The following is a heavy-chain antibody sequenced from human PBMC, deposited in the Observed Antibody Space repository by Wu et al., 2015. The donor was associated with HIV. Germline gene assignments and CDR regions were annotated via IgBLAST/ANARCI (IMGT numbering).Heavy chain of an antibody. CDR1: GYTFTSYG. D-gene: IGHD3/OR15-3a*01. J-gene: IGHJ4*02. V-gene: IGHV1-18*01. CDR2: ISAYNGNT. Sequence: QVQLVQSGAEVKKPGASVKVSCKASGYTFTSYGISWVRQAPGQGLEWMGWISAYNGNTNFPQKFQDRVTVTTDTSTSTAYLELRNLTSDDTAVYYCARGDWGDYFDHWGQGTLVSVSS. CDR3: ARGDWGDYFDH.